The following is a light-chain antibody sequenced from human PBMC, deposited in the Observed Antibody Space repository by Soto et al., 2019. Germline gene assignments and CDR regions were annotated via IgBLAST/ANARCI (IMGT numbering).Light chain of an antibody. CDR1: SRDVDAYNY. CDR2: DVS. J-gene: IGLJ1*01. V-gene: IGLV2-14*01. CDR3: GSYTTSSNYV. Sequence: SVLAQPASVSGSPGQSITISCTGTSRDVDAYNYVSWYQQYPGKAPKLMIYDVSNRPSGVSNRFSGSKSGNTASLTISGLQAEDEADYYCGSYTTSSNYVFGTGTKVTV.